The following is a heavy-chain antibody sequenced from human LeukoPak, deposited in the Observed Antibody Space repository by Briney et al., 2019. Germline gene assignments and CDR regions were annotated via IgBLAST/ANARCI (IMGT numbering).Heavy chain of an antibody. D-gene: IGHD1-1*01. J-gene: IGHJ4*02. V-gene: IGHV3-48*03. CDR1: GFTFSSYE. Sequence: QPGGSLRLSCAVSGFTFSSYEMNWVRQAPGKGLEWVSYISTSGSTMYYADSVKGRFPISRDNAKNSLYLQMNSLRAEDTAFYYCAREAYNAFDYWARGTLVTVSS. CDR2: ISTSGSTM. CDR3: AREAYNAFDY.